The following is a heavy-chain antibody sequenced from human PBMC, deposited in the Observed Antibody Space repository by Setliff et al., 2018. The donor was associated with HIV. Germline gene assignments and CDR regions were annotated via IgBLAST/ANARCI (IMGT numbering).Heavy chain of an antibody. CDR3: ARDGLRHHLETLSGAFDV. V-gene: IGHV4-39*07. J-gene: IGHJ3*01. CDR1: GSSLNNRNDY. D-gene: IGHD3-10*01. Sequence: SETLSLTCKVSGSSLNNRNDYWGWIRQPPGKGLEWIGSINYSGNSYYNPSLKSRLTISVDTSKKQFSLEVRSVTAADTAVYYCARDGLRHHLETLSGAFDVWGQGTAVTVSS. CDR2: INYSGNS.